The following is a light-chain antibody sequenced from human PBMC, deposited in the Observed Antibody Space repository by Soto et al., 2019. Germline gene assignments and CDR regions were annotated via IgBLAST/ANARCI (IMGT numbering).Light chain of an antibody. CDR1: QSISSW. CDR2: KAS. V-gene: IGKV1-5*03. Sequence: DIQMTQSPSTLSASVGYRVTITCRASQSISSWLAWYQQKPGKAPKLLIYKASSLESGVPSRLSGSGSGTEFTLTISSLQPDDFATYYCQQYNSYSTFGQGTKVDIK. J-gene: IGKJ1*01. CDR3: QQYNSYST.